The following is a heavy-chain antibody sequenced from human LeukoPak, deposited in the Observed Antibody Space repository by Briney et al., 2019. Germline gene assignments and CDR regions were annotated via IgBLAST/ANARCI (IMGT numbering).Heavy chain of an antibody. Sequence: PSETLSLTCTVSGGSIGTYYWSWIRQPPGKGLEWIGYIYHSGDTKYNPSLKSRVTISVDTSKNQFSLRLRSVTAADTAVYYCARVSSSWYQDWYFDLWGRGTLVTVSS. CDR1: GGSIGTYY. J-gene: IGHJ2*01. D-gene: IGHD6-13*01. CDR2: IYHSGDT. CDR3: ARVSSSWYQDWYFDL. V-gene: IGHV4-59*01.